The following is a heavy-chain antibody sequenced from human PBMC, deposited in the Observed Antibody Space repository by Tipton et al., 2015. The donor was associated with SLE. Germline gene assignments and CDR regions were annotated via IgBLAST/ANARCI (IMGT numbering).Heavy chain of an antibody. D-gene: IGHD1-26*01. CDR1: GGSISSSSYY. J-gene: IGHJ1*01. V-gene: IGHV4-39*07. CDR2: INHSGST. CDR3: ARVSGSHYWGAEYFQH. Sequence: TLSLTCTVSGGSISSSSYYWGWIRQPPGKGLEWIGEINHSGSTNYNPSLKSRVTISVDTSKNQFSLKLTSVTAADTAVYYCARVSGSHYWGAEYFQHWGQGTLVTVSS.